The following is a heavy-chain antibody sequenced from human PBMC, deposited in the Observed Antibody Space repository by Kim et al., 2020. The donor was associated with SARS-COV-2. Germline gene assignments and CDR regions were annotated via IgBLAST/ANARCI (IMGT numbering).Heavy chain of an antibody. D-gene: IGHD3-9*01. Sequence: TPSLKSRLSVSVDMSKNQFSLKLSSVTAADPAVYYCARGTGTGYPNWFDPWGQGTLVTVSS. CDR3: ARGTGTGYPNWFDP. V-gene: IGHV4-30-2*05. J-gene: IGHJ5*02.